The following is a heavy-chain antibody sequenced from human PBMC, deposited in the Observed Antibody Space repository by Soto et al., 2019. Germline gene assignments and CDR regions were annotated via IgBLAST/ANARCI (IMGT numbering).Heavy chain of an antibody. V-gene: IGHV4-39*07. D-gene: IGHD2-2*01. CDR2: IYYSGST. Sequence: SETLSLTCTVSGGSISSSSYYWGWIRQPPGKGLEWIGSIYYSGSTYYNPSLKSRVTISVDTSKNQFSLKLSSVTAADTAVYYCARGAERVVPAALNWFDPWGQGTLVTVSS. CDR1: GGSISSSSYY. CDR3: ARGAERVVPAALNWFDP. J-gene: IGHJ5*02.